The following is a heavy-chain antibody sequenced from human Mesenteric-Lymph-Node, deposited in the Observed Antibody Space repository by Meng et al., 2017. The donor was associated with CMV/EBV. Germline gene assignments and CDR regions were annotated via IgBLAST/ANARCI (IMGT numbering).Heavy chain of an antibody. V-gene: IGHV4-30-4*08. J-gene: IGHJ5*02. CDR2: IYYSGST. Sequence: TCTVSGGSVSSGDYLWSWIRQRPGKGLEWIAYIYYSGSTYYNPSLKSRLTLSVDMSKNQFSLKLSSVTAADTAVYYCARVVHNWFDPWGQGTLVTVSS. CDR3: ARVVHNWFDP. CDR1: GGSVSSGDYL.